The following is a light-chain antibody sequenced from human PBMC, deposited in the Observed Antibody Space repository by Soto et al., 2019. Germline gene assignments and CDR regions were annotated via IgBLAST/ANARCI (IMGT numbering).Light chain of an antibody. CDR1: SSDVGGYDY. V-gene: IGLV2-11*01. CDR3: CSYAGTYTWV. J-gene: IGLJ3*02. CDR2: DVS. Sequence: QSVLTQPRSVSGSPGQSVTISCTGTSSDVGGYDYVSWYQQHPGRAPKVMIYDVSKRPSGVPNRFSGSKSGNTASLTISGLQTEDEADYYCCSYAGTYTWVFGGGTQLTVL.